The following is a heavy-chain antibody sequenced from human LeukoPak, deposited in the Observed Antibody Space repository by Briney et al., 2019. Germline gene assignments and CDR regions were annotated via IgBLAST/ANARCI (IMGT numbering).Heavy chain of an antibody. Sequence: PSETLSLTCTVSGGSICSYYWSWIRQPPGKGLEWIGYIYTSGSTNYNPSLKSRVTISVDTSKNQFSLKLSSVTAADTAVYYCARHAVECSSTSCYPPGYYYYYMDVWGKGTTVTVSS. CDR2: IYTSGST. V-gene: IGHV4-4*09. D-gene: IGHD2-2*01. J-gene: IGHJ6*03. CDR3: ARHAVECSSTSCYPPGYYYYYMDV. CDR1: GGSICSYY.